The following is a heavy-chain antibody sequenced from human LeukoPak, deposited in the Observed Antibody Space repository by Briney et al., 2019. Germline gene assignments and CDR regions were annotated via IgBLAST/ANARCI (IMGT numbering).Heavy chain of an antibody. V-gene: IGHV1-69*13. J-gene: IGHJ5*02. CDR2: IIPIVGTA. CDR1: GGTFSSYA. Sequence: ASVKVSCKASGGTFSSYAISWVRQAPGQGLEWMGGIIPIVGTANYAEKFQGRVTITADESTSTAYMELSSLRSEDTAVYDCARGRYCSSTSCLNWFDPWGQGTLVTVSS. CDR3: ARGRYCSSTSCLNWFDP. D-gene: IGHD2-2*01.